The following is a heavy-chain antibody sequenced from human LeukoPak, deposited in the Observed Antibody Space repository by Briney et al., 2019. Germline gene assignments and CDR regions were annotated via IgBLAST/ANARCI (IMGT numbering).Heavy chain of an antibody. D-gene: IGHD3-16*01. J-gene: IGHJ3*02. CDR2: ISGSGGST. CDR1: GFTFSTYG. Sequence: PGGSLRLSCAASGFTFSTYGINWVRQAPGKGLEWVSAISGSGGSTYYADSVKGRFTISRDNSKNTLWLQMNSLKGEDTAVYYCARDLVGAFDIWGQGTMVTVSS. V-gene: IGHV3-23*01. CDR3: ARDLVGAFDI.